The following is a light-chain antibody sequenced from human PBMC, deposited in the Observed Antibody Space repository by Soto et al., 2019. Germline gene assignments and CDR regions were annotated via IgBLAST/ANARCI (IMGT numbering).Light chain of an antibody. CDR2: GAS. CDR1: QSVSSSY. Sequence: EIVLTQSPGTVSLTPGERATLSCRASQSVSSSYLAWYQQKRGQAPRLLIYGASSRATGIPARFSGSGSGTDFTLTISSLEPEDFAVYYCQQRNNWPLTFGGGSKV. J-gene: IGKJ4*01. CDR3: QQRNNWPLT. V-gene: IGKV3D-20*02.